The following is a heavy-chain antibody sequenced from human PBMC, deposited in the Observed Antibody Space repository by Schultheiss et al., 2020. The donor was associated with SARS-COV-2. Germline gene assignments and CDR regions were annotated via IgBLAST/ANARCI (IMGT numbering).Heavy chain of an antibody. J-gene: IGHJ6*02. CDR2: IIPILGIA. V-gene: IGHV1-69*04. CDR1: GYTFTSYD. D-gene: IGHD2-8*01. CDR3: ANGYYYGMDV. Sequence: SVKVSCKASGYTFTSYDINWVRQATGQGLEWMGRIIPILGIANYAQKFQGRVTMTEDTSTDTAYMELNSLRAEDTAVYYCANGYYYGMDVWGQGTTVTVSS.